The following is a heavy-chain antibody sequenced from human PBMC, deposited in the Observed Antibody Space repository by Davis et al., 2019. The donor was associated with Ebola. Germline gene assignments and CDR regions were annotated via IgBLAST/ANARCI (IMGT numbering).Heavy chain of an antibody. J-gene: IGHJ6*02. Sequence: GESLKISCAVSGFTFSSYWMSWVRQGPGKGLEWVAEIDEDGSKKDYVDSVKGRFTISRDNAKNSLYLQMNSLRAEDTAVYYCARDSPMTTVTLGYYYGMDVWGQGTTVTVSS. CDR3: ARDSPMTTVTLGYYYGMDV. D-gene: IGHD4-11*01. V-gene: IGHV3-7*03. CDR2: IDEDGSKK. CDR1: GFTFSSYW.